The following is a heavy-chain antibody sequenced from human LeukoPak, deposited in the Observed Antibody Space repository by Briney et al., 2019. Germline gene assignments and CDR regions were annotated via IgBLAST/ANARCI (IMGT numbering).Heavy chain of an antibody. J-gene: IGHJ4*02. Sequence: SGTLSLTCAVSGGSISSSNWWSWVRQPPGKGLEWIGEIYHSGSTNYNPSLKSRVTISVDKSKNQFSLKLSSVTAADTAVYYCARRGGRGMYYYGSGSYGGRDYWGQGTLVTVSS. CDR3: ARRGGRGMYYYGSGSYGGRDY. V-gene: IGHV4-4*02. CDR2: IYHSGST. D-gene: IGHD3-10*01. CDR1: GGSISSSNW.